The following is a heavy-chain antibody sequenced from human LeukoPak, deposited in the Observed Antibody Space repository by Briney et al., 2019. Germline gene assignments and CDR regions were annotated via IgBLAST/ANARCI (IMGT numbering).Heavy chain of an antibody. V-gene: IGHV4-38-2*02. CDR3: ARQISTYNWNYAGGLDAFDI. Sequence: SETLSLTCTVSGYSISSGYYWGWIRQPPGKGLEWIGSIYHSGSTYYNPSLKSRVTISVDTSRNQFSLKLSSVTAADTAVYYCARQISTYNWNYAGGLDAFDIWGQGTMVTVSS. D-gene: IGHD1-7*01. CDR2: IYHSGST. CDR1: GYSISSGYY. J-gene: IGHJ3*02.